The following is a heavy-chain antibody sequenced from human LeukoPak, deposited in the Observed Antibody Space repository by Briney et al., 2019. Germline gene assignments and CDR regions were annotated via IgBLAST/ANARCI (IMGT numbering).Heavy chain of an antibody. CDR3: ARSDYSILAIYYMDV. CDR2: IIPIFGTA. V-gene: IGHV1-69*06. J-gene: IGHJ6*03. CDR1: GGTFSSYA. Sequence: ASVKVSCKASGGTFSSYAISWVRQAPGRGLEWMGGIIPIFGTANYAQKFQGRVTITADKSTSTAYMELSSLRSEDTAVYYCARSDYSILAIYYMDVWGKGTTVTVSS. D-gene: IGHD4-11*01.